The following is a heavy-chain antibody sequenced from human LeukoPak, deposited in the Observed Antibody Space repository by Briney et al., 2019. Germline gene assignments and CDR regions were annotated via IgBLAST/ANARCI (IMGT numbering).Heavy chain of an antibody. CDR2: IYFSGST. CDR1: GGSISSYY. J-gene: IGHJ6*03. V-gene: IGHV4-59*01. D-gene: IGHD6-19*01. CDR3: AREGGLVAHYYYMDV. Sequence: SETLFLTCTVSGGSISSYYWSWIRQPPGKGLEWIGYIYFSGSTKYDPSLKSRVTISVDTSKNQFSLKLSSVTAADTAIYYCAREGGLVAHYYYMDVWGKGTTVTVSS.